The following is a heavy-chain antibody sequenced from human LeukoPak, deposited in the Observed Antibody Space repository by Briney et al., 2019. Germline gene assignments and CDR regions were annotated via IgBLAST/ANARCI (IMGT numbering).Heavy chain of an antibody. V-gene: IGHV4-61*02. CDR1: GGSISSGSYY. CDR3: ARSEFTILTLHYYFDY. D-gene: IGHD3-9*01. CDR2: IYTSGST. Sequence: SETLSLTCTVSGGSISSGSYYWSWIRQPAGKGLESIGRIYTSGSTNYNPSLKSRVTISVDKSKNQFSLKLSSVTAADTAVYYCARSEFTILTLHYYFDYWGQGTLVTVSS. J-gene: IGHJ4*02.